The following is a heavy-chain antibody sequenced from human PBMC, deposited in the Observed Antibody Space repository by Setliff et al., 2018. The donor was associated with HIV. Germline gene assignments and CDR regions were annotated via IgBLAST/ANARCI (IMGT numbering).Heavy chain of an antibody. D-gene: IGHD3-22*01. V-gene: IGHV1-18*01. CDR1: GYPFDSYG. CDR3: ARAVGGSNYFDYSGYQDF. Sequence: ASVKVSCKTSGYPFDSYGISWVRQAPGQGLEWMGWISAYIGDTKYAQRFQGRVTMTTDPSTPTAYMELRSLKSEDTAGYYCARAVGGSNYFDYSGYQDFWGQGTRVTVSS. CDR2: ISAYIGDT. J-gene: IGHJ4*02.